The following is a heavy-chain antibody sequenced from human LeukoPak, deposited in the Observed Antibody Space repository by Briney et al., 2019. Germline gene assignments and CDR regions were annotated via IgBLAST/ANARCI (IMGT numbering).Heavy chain of an antibody. J-gene: IGHJ4*02. V-gene: IGHV1-18*01. CDR2: ISVYNGNT. CDR3: ARDQALAGEGIDY. CDR1: GYTFTSYG. D-gene: IGHD6-19*01. Sequence: ASVKVSFKASGYTFTSYGISWVRQAPGQGLEWMGWISVYNGNTNYAQRLQGRVTMTTDTSTSTAYMELRSLRSDDTAVYYCARDQALAGEGIDYWGQGTLVTVSS.